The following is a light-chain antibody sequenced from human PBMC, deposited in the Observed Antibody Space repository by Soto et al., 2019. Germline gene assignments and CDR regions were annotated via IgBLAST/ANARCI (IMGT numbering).Light chain of an antibody. V-gene: IGKV3-15*01. CDR2: AAS. CDR1: QSISSN. Sequence: EIVMTQSPATLSVSPGERATLSCRASQSISSNLVWYQQKPDQAPRLLIYAASTRATGVPARFSGGGSGTEFTLTISSPQSEDFAVYYCQQYNNWPRTFGPGTKVEIK. J-gene: IGKJ3*01. CDR3: QQYNNWPRT.